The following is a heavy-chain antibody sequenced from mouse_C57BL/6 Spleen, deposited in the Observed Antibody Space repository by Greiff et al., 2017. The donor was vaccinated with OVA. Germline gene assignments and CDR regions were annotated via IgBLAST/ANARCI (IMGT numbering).Heavy chain of an antibody. J-gene: IGHJ3*01. CDR3: ARGRYFDYDSGFAY. V-gene: IGHV3-1*01. CDR2: ISYSGST. Sequence: EVKLMESGPGMVKPSQSLSLTCTVTGYSITSGYDWHWIRHFPGNKLEWMGYISYSGSTNYNPSLKSRISFTHDTSKNHFFLKLKSVTTEDTATYYCARGRYFDYDSGFAYWGQGTLVTVSA. D-gene: IGHD2-4*01. CDR1: GYSITSGYD.